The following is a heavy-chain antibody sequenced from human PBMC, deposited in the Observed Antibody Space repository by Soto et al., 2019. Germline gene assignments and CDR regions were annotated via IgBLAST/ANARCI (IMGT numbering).Heavy chain of an antibody. CDR3: AREGDINWNYSYV. CDR2: IYYSGST. Sequence: PSETLSLTCTVSGGSISSGGYYWSWIRQHPGKGLEWIGYIYYSGSTYYNPSLKSRVTISVDTSKNQFSLKLSSVTAADTAVYYCAREGDINWNYSYVWGQGTTVTVSS. D-gene: IGHD1-7*01. V-gene: IGHV4-31*03. CDR1: GGSISSGGYY. J-gene: IGHJ6*02.